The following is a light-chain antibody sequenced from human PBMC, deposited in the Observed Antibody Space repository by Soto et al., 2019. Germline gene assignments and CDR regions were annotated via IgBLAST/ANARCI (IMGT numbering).Light chain of an antibody. V-gene: IGKV4-1*01. J-gene: IGKJ4*01. CDR3: QQYYSTPHT. CDR1: QRVLYSSNNKNY. CDR2: WAS. Sequence: VMTQSPDSLSVSLGERASINCRSSQRVLYSSNNKNYLAWYQQKPGQPPKLLIYWASTRQSGVPDRFSGSGSGTDFTLTISSLQAEDVAVYYCQQYYSTPHTFGGGTKVDIK.